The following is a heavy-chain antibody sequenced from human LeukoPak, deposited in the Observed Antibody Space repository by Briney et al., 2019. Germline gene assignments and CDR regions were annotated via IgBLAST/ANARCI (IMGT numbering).Heavy chain of an antibody. V-gene: IGHV3-21*01. CDR3: ARGVVVPAAISHFDY. CDR1: GFTFSSYS. Sequence: EGSLRLSCAASGFTFSSYSMNWVRQAPGKGLEWVSSISSSSSYIYYADSVKGRFTISRDNAKNSLYLQMNSLRAEDTAVYYCARGVVVPAAISHFDYWGQGTLVTVSS. J-gene: IGHJ4*02. D-gene: IGHD2-2*02. CDR2: ISSSSSYI.